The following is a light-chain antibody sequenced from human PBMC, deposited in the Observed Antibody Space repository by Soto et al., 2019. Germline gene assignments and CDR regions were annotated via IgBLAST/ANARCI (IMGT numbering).Light chain of an antibody. CDR2: GAA. J-gene: IGKJ1*01. Sequence: EIVLRQSPGTMSLSPGERATRACRASQSVISSYLAWYQQKRGQAPRLLIYGAAKRATGIPARFSGSGSGTDFTLTISSLEPEDFAVYYCQQYGSSPRTFGQGTKVDIK. CDR3: QQYGSSPRT. V-gene: IGKV3-20*01. CDR1: QSVISSY.